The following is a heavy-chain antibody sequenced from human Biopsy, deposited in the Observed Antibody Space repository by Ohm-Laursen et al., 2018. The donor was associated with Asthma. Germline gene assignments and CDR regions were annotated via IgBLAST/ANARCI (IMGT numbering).Heavy chain of an antibody. CDR2: VYYSGRT. CDR1: GGSINNFY. J-gene: IGHJ4*02. D-gene: IGHD1-26*01. V-gene: IGHV4-59*01. Sequence: TLSLTCTVSGGSINNFYWSWIRQPPGKGLESIGHVYYSGRTDYNPSLKSRVTISVDTSKNQVSLNVRSVTAADTAVYYCARDRGGTYGRTFESWGQGTLVTVSS. CDR3: ARDRGGTYGRTFES.